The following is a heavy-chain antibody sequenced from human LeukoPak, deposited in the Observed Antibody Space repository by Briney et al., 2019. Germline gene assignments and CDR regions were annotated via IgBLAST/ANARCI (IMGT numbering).Heavy chain of an antibody. D-gene: IGHD2-15*01. V-gene: IGHV1-18*01. J-gene: IGHJ4*02. CDR3: ARASYCSGGSCYSDY. Sequence: ASVKVSCKASGYTFTSYSISWVRQAPGQGLEWMGWIIAYNGNTIYAQKVKGGVTMTTGTSTSTAYMELRSLKSGDTAVYYCARASYCSGGSCYSDYWGQGTLVTVSS. CDR1: GYTFTSYS. CDR2: IIAYNGNT.